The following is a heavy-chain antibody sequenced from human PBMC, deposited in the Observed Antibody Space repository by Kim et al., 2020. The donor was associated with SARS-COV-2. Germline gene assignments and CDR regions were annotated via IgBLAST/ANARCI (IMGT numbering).Heavy chain of an antibody. CDR3: ARVLNYDILTGYDAFDI. D-gene: IGHD3-9*01. CDR1: GFTFDDYG. CDR2: INWNGGST. V-gene: IGHV3-20*01. Sequence: GGSLRRSCAASGFTFDDYGMIWVRQAPGKGLEWVSGINWNGGSTGYADSVKGLFTISRDIAKNSLCLQMNSLRAEDTALYHGARVLNYDILTGYDAFDI. J-gene: IGHJ3*02.